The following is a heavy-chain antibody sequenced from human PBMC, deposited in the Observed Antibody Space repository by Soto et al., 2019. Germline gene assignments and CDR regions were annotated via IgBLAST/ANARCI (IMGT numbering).Heavy chain of an antibody. CDR2: ISAYNGHT. J-gene: IGHJ4*02. Sequence: QVQLVQSGVEVKKPGASVKVSCKAMGYTFTNYGLSWVRQAPGEGLEWLGWISAYNGHTKYAQKVQDRVTLTTDTSASTAYLELRSLTADDTAVYYWVRGDGGYFDQWGQGTLVLVSS. D-gene: IGHD3-16*01. CDR1: GYTFTNYG. V-gene: IGHV1-18*01. CDR3: VRGDGGYFDQ.